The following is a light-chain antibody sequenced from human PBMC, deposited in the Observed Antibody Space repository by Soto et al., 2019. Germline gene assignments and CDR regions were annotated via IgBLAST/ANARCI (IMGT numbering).Light chain of an antibody. CDR2: DGS. Sequence: QSALTQSASVSGSPGQSITMTCTGTSSDIGSFSYVSWYQQHPGRAPKLMIYDGSKRPSGVSARFSGSKSGNTASLTISGLQAEDEADYYCSSSTTTDTLYVFGSGTKVTVL. J-gene: IGLJ1*01. CDR1: SSDIGSFSY. V-gene: IGLV2-14*03. CDR3: SSSTTTDTLYV.